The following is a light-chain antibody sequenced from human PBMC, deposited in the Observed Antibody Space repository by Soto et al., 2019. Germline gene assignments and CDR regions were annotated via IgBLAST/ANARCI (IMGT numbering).Light chain of an antibody. V-gene: IGKV3-20*01. J-gene: IGKJ1*01. CDR3: QQYGSSPWT. CDR1: QSVSSGY. Sequence: DIVLTQSPGTLSLSPGERATLSCWASQSVSSGYLAWYQQKLGQAPRLLIYGASSRAAGIPDRFSGSGFGTDFTLTISRLEPEDFAVDYCQQYGSSPWTFGQGTKVEIK. CDR2: GAS.